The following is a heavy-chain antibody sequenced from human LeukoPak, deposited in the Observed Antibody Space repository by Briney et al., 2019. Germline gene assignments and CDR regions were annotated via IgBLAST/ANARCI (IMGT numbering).Heavy chain of an antibody. CDR2: TIPILGIA. J-gene: IGHJ6*02. Sequence: SVKVSCKASGGTFSSYAISWVRQAPGQGLEWMGRTIPILGIANYAQKFQGRVTITADKSTSTAYMELSSLRSEDTAVYYCADRGYSGYDDYYYYGMDVWGQGTTVTVSS. V-gene: IGHV1-69*04. CDR3: ADRGYSGYDDYYYYGMDV. CDR1: GGTFSSYA. D-gene: IGHD5-12*01.